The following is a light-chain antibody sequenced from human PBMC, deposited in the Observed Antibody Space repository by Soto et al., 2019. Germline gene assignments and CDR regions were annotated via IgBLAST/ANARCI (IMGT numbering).Light chain of an antibody. Sequence: QSALTQPRSVSGSPGQSVTISCTGTSSDVGAYNYVSWFQQHPGKAPKLMMSDVSKRPSGVPDRFSGSKSGTTASLTISGLQAEDEADCYCCSYAGSDTLLFGGGTKVTVL. CDR3: CSYAGSDTLL. V-gene: IGLV2-11*01. CDR1: SSDVGAYNY. CDR2: DVS. J-gene: IGLJ2*01.